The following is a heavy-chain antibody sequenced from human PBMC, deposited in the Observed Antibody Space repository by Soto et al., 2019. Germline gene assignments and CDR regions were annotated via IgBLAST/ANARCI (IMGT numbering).Heavy chain of an antibody. CDR1: GFIFNSHN. CDR3: ARLVASEAGYGMDA. V-gene: IGHV3-21*01. D-gene: IGHD5-12*01. J-gene: IGHJ6*02. CDR2: ITGSSSSI. Sequence: GGSPRLSCATSGFIFNSHNMNWVRQAPGKGLEWVASITGSSSSIFYADSLKGRFTISRDNANNSLYLQMNNLRAEDTAVYYCARLVASEAGYGMDAWGQGTTVPVS.